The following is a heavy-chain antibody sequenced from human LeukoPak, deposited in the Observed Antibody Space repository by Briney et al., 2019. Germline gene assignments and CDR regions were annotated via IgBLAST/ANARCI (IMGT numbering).Heavy chain of an antibody. CDR2: IRSRAYGGTT. Sequence: GGSLRLSCTASGFTLGDYAMSWFRQAPGKGLEWVGFIRSRAYGGTTEDAAPVKGRFTISRDDSKSIAYLQMNSLKIEDTAVYYCTREGPSGLAARPDSWGQGTLVTVSS. CDR3: TREGPSGLAARPDS. V-gene: IGHV3-49*03. D-gene: IGHD6-6*01. CDR1: GFTLGDYA. J-gene: IGHJ4*02.